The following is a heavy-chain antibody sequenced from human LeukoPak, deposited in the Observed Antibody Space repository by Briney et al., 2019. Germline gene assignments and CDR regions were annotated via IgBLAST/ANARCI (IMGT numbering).Heavy chain of an antibody. J-gene: IGHJ4*02. V-gene: IGHV4-59*08. CDR2: IYYSGST. CDR3: ARHAPGGDNPYRPLDY. D-gene: IGHD5-24*01. Sequence: SETLSLTCTVSGGSINSYYWSWIRQPPGKGLEWIGYIYYSGSTNYNPSLKSRVTISVDTSKNQFSLRLSSVTAADTAVYYCARHAPGGDNPYRPLDYWGQGTLVTVSS. CDR1: GGSINSYY.